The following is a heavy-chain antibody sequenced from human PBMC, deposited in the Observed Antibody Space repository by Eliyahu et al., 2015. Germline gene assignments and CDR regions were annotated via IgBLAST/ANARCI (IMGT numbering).Heavy chain of an antibody. D-gene: IGHD3-22*01. J-gene: IGHJ5*02. V-gene: IGHV3-30*02. CDR1: GFPFXXXG. CDR2: IRYDGSNK. CDR3: AKEGPITMIVVASGSGPFDP. Sequence: QVQLVESGGGVVQPGGSLRLSCAASGFPFXXXGXPWVRQAPGKGLEWVAFIRYDGSNKYYADSVKGRFTISRDNSKNTLYLQMNSLRAEDTAVYYCAKEGPITMIVVASGSGPFDPWGQGTLVTVSS.